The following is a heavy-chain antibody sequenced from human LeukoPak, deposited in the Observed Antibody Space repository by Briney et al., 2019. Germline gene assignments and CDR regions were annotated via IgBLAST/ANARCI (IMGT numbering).Heavy chain of an antibody. Sequence: SETLSLTCTVSGGSISSGSYYWSWIRQPAGKGLEWIGRIYTSGSTNYNPSLKGRVTISVETSKNQFSLKLSSVTAADTAVYYCAREGAVYDSSGYNIGDYFDYWGQGTLVTVSS. D-gene: IGHD3-22*01. CDR2: IYTSGST. CDR3: AREGAVYDSSGYNIGDYFDY. J-gene: IGHJ4*02. CDR1: GGSISSGSYY. V-gene: IGHV4-61*02.